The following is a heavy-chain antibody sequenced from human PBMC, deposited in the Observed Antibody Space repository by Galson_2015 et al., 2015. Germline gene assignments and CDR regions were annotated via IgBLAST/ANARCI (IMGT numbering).Heavy chain of an antibody. CDR1: GFTFSSYA. D-gene: IGHD1-26*01. V-gene: IGHV3-21*01. Sequence: SLRLSCAASGFTFSSYAMSWVRQAPGKGLEWVSSISSSSSYIYYADSVKGRFTISRDNAKNSLYLQMNSLRAEDTAVYYCARDEGAKTVDYYFDYWGQGTLVTVSS. J-gene: IGHJ4*02. CDR2: ISSSSSYI. CDR3: ARDEGAKTVDYYFDY.